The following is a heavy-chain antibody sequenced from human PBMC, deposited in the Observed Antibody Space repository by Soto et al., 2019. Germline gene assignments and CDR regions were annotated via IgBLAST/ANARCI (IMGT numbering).Heavy chain of an antibody. CDR1: GFTFSSYS. D-gene: IGHD2-15*01. V-gene: IGHV3-21*01. CDR3: ARGAIVVVVAATPGWFDP. Sequence: EVQLVESGGGLAKPGGSLRLSCAASGFTFSSYSMNWVRQAPGKGLEWVSSISSSSSYIYYADSVKGRFTISRDNAKNSLYLQMNSLRAEDTAVYYCARGAIVVVVAATPGWFDPWGQGTLVTVSS. CDR2: ISSSSSYI. J-gene: IGHJ5*02.